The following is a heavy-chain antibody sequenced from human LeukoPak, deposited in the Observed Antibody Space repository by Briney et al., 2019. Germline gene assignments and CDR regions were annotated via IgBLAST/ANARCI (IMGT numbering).Heavy chain of an antibody. CDR3: AKGASTTSGYGRHFDL. D-gene: IGHD6-13*01. CDR1: GFTFSSYA. Sequence: GRSLRLSCAASGFTFSSYAMSWVRQAPGEGLEWISGISAGGGTPYYVDAVRGRFTTSRDNSKNTLYLQMNSLRVDDTAVYYCAKGASTTSGYGRHFDLWGRGTLVSVSS. CDR2: ISAGGGTP. J-gene: IGHJ2*01. V-gene: IGHV3-23*01.